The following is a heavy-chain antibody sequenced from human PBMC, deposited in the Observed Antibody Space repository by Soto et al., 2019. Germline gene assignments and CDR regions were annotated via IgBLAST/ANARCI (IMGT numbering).Heavy chain of an antibody. CDR1: GGSFSGYY. Sequence: KPSETLSLTCAVYGGSFSGYYWSWIRQPPGKGLEWIGEINHSGSTNYNPSLKSRVTISVDTSKNQFSLKLSSVTAADTAVYYCARSAIAVAGTDYWGQGTLVTVSS. J-gene: IGHJ4*02. CDR2: INHSGST. D-gene: IGHD6-19*01. V-gene: IGHV4-34*01. CDR3: ARSAIAVAGTDY.